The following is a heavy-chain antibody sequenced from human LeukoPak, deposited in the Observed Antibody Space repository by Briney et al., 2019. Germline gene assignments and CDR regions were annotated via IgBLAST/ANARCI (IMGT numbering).Heavy chain of an antibody. CDR3: AKDTSRYCSSTSCHTGGY. Sequence: GGSLRLSGAASGFTFSSYAMSWVRQAPGKGLEWVSAISGSGGSTYYADSVKGRFTISRDNSKNTLYLQMNSLRAEDTAVYYCAKDTSRYCSSTSCHTGGYWGQGTLVTVSS. V-gene: IGHV3-23*01. CDR2: ISGSGGST. D-gene: IGHD2-2*02. CDR1: GFTFSSYA. J-gene: IGHJ4*02.